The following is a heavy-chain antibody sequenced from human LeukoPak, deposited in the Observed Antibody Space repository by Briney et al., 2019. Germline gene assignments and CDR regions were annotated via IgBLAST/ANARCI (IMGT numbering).Heavy chain of an antibody. CDR1: GFTFSTYW. D-gene: IGHD3-22*01. V-gene: IGHV3-74*01. Sequence: GGSLRLSCAASGFTFSTYWMHWVRQAPEKGLVWVSRIRSDGGTNYADSVKGRFTISGDNAKKTVSLQMNSLRPEDTGVYYCARAPSEIGGYYPEYFRHWGQGTLVTVSS. CDR3: ARAPSEIGGYYPEYFRH. J-gene: IGHJ1*01. CDR2: IRSDGGT.